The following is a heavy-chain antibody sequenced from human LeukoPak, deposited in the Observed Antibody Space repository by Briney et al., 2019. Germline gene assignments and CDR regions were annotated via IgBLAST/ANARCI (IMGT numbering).Heavy chain of an antibody. CDR1: GGSISSYY. J-gene: IGHJ6*03. CDR2: IYYSGST. CDR3: ARVLPGIAAGPYYYYMDV. D-gene: IGHD6-13*01. V-gene: IGHV4-59*01. Sequence: SETLSLTCTVSGGSISSYYWSWIRQPPGKGLEWIGYIYYSGSTNYNPSLKSRVTISVDTSKNQFSLKLSSVTAADTAVYYCARVLPGIAAGPYYYYMDVWGKGTTVTVSS.